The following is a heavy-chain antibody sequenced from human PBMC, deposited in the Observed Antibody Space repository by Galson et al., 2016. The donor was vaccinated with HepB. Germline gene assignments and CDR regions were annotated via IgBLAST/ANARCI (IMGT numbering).Heavy chain of an antibody. CDR2: ISDSGDRT. D-gene: IGHD4-23*01. Sequence: SLRLSCAASGFSFSNYGMHWVRQAPGKGLEWVSSISDSGDRTYYADSVKGRFTISRDNSKNTLYLQMNSLRAEDTAVYYCAKLSVGTLFDPWGQGTLVTVS. CDR1: GFSFSNYG. V-gene: IGHV3-23*01. J-gene: IGHJ5*02. CDR3: AKLSVGTLFDP.